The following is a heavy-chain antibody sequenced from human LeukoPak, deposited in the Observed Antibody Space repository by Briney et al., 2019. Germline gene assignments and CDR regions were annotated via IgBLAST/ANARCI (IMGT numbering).Heavy chain of an antibody. CDR3: ARGRITIFGVITPHFDN. D-gene: IGHD3-3*01. CDR2: IQNSGNS. J-gene: IGHJ4*02. CDR1: GGSISSYY. Sequence: SETLSLTCTVSGGSISSYYWSWIRQPPGKGLEWIGYIQNSGNSNFNPSLKSRVTISLDTSKNQFSLDLNSVTAADTAMYYCARGRITIFGVITPHFDNWDQGTLVTVSS. V-gene: IGHV4-59*01.